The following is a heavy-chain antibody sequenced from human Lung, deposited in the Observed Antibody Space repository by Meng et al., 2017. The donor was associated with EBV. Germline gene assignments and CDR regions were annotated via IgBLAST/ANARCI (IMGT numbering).Heavy chain of an antibody. J-gene: IGHJ1*01. CDR1: GGSISSSNW. CDR2: IYHSGST. Sequence: QVQRLVSRPGLVQPSGNLSLTFSFSGGSISSSNWWSWVCQPPGKGLEWIGEIYHSGSTNYNPSLKSRVTITVDKSQNQFSLKLSYVTAADTAVYYCARDEGGKSERGFQHWGQGTLVTVSS. CDR3: ARDEGGKSERGFQH. D-gene: IGHD4-23*01. V-gene: IGHV4-4*02.